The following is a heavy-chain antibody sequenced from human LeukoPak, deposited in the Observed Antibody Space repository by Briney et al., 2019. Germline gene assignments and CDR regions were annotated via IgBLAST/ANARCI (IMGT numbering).Heavy chain of an antibody. CDR1: RYTFTGYY. CDR3: ARVWHDYVWGSYRPTTEYYFDY. V-gene: IGHV1-2*02. CDR2: INPNSGGT. J-gene: IGHJ4*02. Sequence: ASVKVSCKASRYTFTGYYMHWVRQAPGQGLEWMGWINPNSGGTNYAQKFQGRVTMTRDTSISTAYMELSRLRSDDTAVYYCARVWHDYVWGSYRPTTEYYFDYWGQGTLVTVSS. D-gene: IGHD3-16*02.